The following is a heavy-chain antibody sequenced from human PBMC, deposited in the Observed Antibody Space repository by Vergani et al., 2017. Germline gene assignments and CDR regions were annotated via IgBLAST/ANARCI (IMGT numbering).Heavy chain of an antibody. J-gene: IGHJ4*02. V-gene: IGHV3-9*01. D-gene: IGHD6-19*01. CDR2: ISWNSGSI. CDR1: GFTFDDYA. CDR3: AKDRTFIGIAVAWPFDY. Sequence: EVQLVESGGGLVQPGRSLRLSCAASGFTFDDYAMHWVRQAPGKGLEWVSGISWNSGSIGYADSVKGRFTISRDNAKNSLYLQMNSLRAEDTALYYCAKDRTFIGIAVAWPFDYWGQGTLVTVSS.